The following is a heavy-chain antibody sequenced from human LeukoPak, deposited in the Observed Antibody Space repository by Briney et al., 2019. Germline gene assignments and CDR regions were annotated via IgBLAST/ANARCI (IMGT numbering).Heavy chain of an antibody. Sequence: SETLSLTCAVSGGSISSSTNWWSWVRQAPGKGLEWIGEIYHTGSTNYNPSLKSRVTISVDKSKNHFSLNLSSVTAADTAVYYCARVGYHYYDSTGYSNFDYWGQGTLVTVSS. J-gene: IGHJ4*02. V-gene: IGHV4-4*02. CDR1: GGSISSSTNW. D-gene: IGHD3-22*01. CDR3: ARVGYHYYDSTGYSNFDY. CDR2: IYHTGST.